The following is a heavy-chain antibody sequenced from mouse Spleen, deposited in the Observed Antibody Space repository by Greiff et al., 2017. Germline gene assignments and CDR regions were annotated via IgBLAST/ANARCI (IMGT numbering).Heavy chain of an antibody. V-gene: IGHV2-2*01. CDR1: GFSLTSYG. Sequence: QVQLQQSGPGLVQPSQSLSITCTVSGFSLTSYGVHWVRQSPGKGLEWLGVIWSGGSTDYNAAFISRLSISKDNSKSQVFFKMNSLQADDTAIYYCAIGGYYDWYFDVWGTGTTVTVSS. D-gene: IGHD2-3*01. CDR2: IWSGGST. J-gene: IGHJ1*03. CDR3: AIGGYYDWYFDV.